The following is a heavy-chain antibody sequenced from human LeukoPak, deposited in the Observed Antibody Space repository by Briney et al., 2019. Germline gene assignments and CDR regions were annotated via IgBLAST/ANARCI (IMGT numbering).Heavy chain of an antibody. Sequence: GGSLRLSCAASGFTFSNYWMSWVRQAPGKGLEWVANIKQDGSEKYYVDSVKGRFAISRDNAKNSLYVQMNSLRAEDTAVYYCARDWAYSGSLDYWGQGTLVTVSS. D-gene: IGHD1-26*01. CDR1: GFTFSNYW. CDR3: ARDWAYSGSLDY. J-gene: IGHJ4*02. V-gene: IGHV3-7*01. CDR2: IKQDGSEK.